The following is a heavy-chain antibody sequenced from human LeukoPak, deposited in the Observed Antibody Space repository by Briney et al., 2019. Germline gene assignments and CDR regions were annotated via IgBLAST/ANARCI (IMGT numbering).Heavy chain of an antibody. Sequence: GGSLRLSCAASGFTFSSYGMHWVRQAPGKGLEWVAVISYDGSNKYYADSVKGRFTISRDNSKNTLYLQMNSLRAEDTAVYYCAKAREPYYYDSSPDYWGQGTLVTVSS. V-gene: IGHV3-30*18. CDR1: GFTFSSYG. D-gene: IGHD3-22*01. CDR3: AKAREPYYYDSSPDY. CDR2: ISYDGSNK. J-gene: IGHJ4*02.